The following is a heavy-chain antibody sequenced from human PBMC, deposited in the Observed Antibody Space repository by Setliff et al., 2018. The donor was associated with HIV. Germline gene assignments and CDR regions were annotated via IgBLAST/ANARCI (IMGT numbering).Heavy chain of an antibody. D-gene: IGHD3-10*01. V-gene: IGHV4-34*01. CDR2: INHSGST. J-gene: IGHJ3*02. CDR3: ARVDTYYYGSGTGTDAFDI. Sequence: SETLSLTCAVYGGSFSGYYWGWIRQPPGKGLEWIGEINHSGSTNYNPSLKSRVTISVDTSKNQFSLKLSSVTAADTAVYYCARVDTYYYGSGTGTDAFDIWGQGTMVTVSS. CDR1: GGSFSGYY.